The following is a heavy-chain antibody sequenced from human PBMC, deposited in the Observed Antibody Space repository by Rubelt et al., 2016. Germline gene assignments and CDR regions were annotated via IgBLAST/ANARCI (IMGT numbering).Heavy chain of an antibody. CDR1: GGSFSGYY. D-gene: IGHD3-10*01. V-gene: IGHV4-34*01. CDR2: INHSGST. CDR3: AKDLPGYGSGSYYYYGLDV. J-gene: IGHJ6*02. Sequence: QVQLQQWGAGLLKPSETLSLTCAVYGGSFSGYYWSWIRQPPGKGLEWIGEINHSGSTNYNPSLKSRVTISVDTSKNQFSLKLSSVTAAGTAVYYCAKDLPGYGSGSYYYYGLDVWGRGTTVTVSS.